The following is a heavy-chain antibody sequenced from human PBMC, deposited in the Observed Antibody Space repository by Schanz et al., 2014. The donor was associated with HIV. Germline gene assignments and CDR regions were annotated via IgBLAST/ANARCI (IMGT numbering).Heavy chain of an antibody. J-gene: IGHJ4*02. D-gene: IGHD3-3*01. Sequence: VPLVESGGGVVQPGRSLRLSCAASGFTFDSYGIHWVRQAPGKGLEWVSAIRGSGGSTYYADSVKGRFTISRDNSKNTLYLQMNSLRAEDTAVYYCAKERITIFGVVITPYFDYWGQGTLVTVSS. CDR2: IRGSGGST. V-gene: IGHV3-23*04. CDR1: GFTFDSYG. CDR3: AKERITIFGVVITPYFDY.